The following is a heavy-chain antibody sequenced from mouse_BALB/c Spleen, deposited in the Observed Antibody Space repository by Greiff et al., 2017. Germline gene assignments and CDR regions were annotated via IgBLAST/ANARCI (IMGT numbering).Heavy chain of an antibody. Sequence: DVMLVESGGGLVKPGGSLKLSCAASGFAFSSYDMSWVRQTPEKRLEWVAYISSGGGSTYYPDTVKGRFTISRDNAKNTLYLQMSSLKSEDTAMYYCARHNFAYWGQGTLVTVSA. V-gene: IGHV5-12-1*01. CDR3: ARHNFAY. CDR1: GFAFSSYD. J-gene: IGHJ3*01. CDR2: ISSGGGST.